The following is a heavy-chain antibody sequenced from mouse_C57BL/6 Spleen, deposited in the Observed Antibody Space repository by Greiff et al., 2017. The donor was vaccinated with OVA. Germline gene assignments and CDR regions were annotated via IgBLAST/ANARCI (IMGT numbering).Heavy chain of an antibody. D-gene: IGHD1-1*01. Sequence: VQLQESGAELVMPGASVKLSCKASGYTFTSYWMHWVKQRPGQGLEWIREIDPSDSYTNYNQKFKGKSTLTVDKSSSTAYMQLSSLTSEDSAVYYCARRGFITTVHYFDYWGQGTTLTVSS. CDR2: IDPSDSYT. J-gene: IGHJ2*01. CDR3: ARRGFITTVHYFDY. CDR1: GYTFTSYW. V-gene: IGHV1-69*01.